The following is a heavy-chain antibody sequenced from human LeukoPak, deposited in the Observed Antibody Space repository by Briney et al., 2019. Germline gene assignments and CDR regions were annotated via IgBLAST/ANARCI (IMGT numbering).Heavy chain of an antibody. V-gene: IGHV3-9*01. CDR3: AKHLTATNTYIFFGLDV. Sequence: GGSLRLSCAATGFSFKDYGMHWVRQPPGKGLEWVSAINWNGGGTDYADSVKGRFTISRDNAKNSLYLQLSSLRPEDTALYYCAKHLTATNTYIFFGLDVWGQGASVTVSS. J-gene: IGHJ6*02. CDR2: INWNGGGT. D-gene: IGHD1-26*01. CDR1: GFSFKDYG.